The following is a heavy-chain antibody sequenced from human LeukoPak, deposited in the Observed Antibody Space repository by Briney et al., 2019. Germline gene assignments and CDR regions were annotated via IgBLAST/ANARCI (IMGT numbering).Heavy chain of an antibody. Sequence: ASVKVSCKASGYTFTSHGISWMRQAPGQGLEWVGWIRTSNGNTDYAQKLQGRVTMTTDTATSTAYMELRSLRSDDTAVYYCARTCISSSCYFIYWGQGTLVTVSS. J-gene: IGHJ4*02. CDR2: IRTSNGNT. V-gene: IGHV1-18*01. D-gene: IGHD2-2*01. CDR1: GYTFTSHG. CDR3: ARTCISSSCYFIY.